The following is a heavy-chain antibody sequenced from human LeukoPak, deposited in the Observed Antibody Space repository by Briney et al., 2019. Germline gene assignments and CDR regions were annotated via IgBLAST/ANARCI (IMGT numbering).Heavy chain of an antibody. J-gene: IGHJ3*02. Sequence: AETLSLTCTVSGGSLSSGSYYWRWIRQPPGKGLEGIGYIYYSGSTNYNPSLKSRVTISVDTSKNQFSLKLSSVTAADTAVYYCAREGGDDYGDYDAFDIWGQGTMVTVSS. D-gene: IGHD4-17*01. CDR3: AREGGDDYGDYDAFDI. V-gene: IGHV4-61*01. CDR1: GGSLSSGSYY. CDR2: IYYSGST.